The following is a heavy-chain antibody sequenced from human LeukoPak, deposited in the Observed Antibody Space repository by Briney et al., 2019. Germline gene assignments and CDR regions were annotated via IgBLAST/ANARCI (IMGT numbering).Heavy chain of an antibody. V-gene: IGHV1-2*02. CDR3: ARVGSSSSFYYYYGMDV. CDR1: GYTFTGYY. Sequence: ASVTVSCTASGYTFTGYYMHWVRPAPGQGLEWMGWINPNSGGTNYAQKFQGRVTMTRDTSISTAYMELSRLRSDDTAVYCCARVGSSSSFYYYYGMDVWGQGTTVTVSS. J-gene: IGHJ6*02. D-gene: IGHD6-6*01. CDR2: INPNSGGT.